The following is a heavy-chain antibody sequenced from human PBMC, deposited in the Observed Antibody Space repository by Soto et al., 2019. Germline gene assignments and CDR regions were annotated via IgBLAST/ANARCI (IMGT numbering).Heavy chain of an antibody. J-gene: IGHJ4*02. V-gene: IGHV1-2*04. Sequence: QVQLVQSGAEVKKPGASVKVSCKASGYTFTGYYMHWVRQAPGQGLEWMGWINPNSGGTNYAQKFQGWVTMTRDTSXXTAYMELSRLRSDETAVYYCARDEGDYGDYVTFDYWGQGTLVTVSS. CDR2: INPNSGGT. D-gene: IGHD4-17*01. CDR1: GYTFTGYY. CDR3: ARDEGDYGDYVTFDY.